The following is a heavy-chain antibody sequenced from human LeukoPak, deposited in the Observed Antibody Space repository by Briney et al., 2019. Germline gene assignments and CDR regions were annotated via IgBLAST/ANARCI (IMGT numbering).Heavy chain of an antibody. Sequence: SVKVSCKASGYTFTGYYMHWVRQAPGQGLEWMGGIIPIFGTANYAQKFQGRVTITADESTSTAYMELSSLRSEDTAVYYCARSRRVPAAIYNWFDPWGQGTLVTVSS. CDR2: IIPIFGTA. CDR1: GYTFTGYY. D-gene: IGHD2-2*02. J-gene: IGHJ5*02. V-gene: IGHV1-69*13. CDR3: ARSRRVPAAIYNWFDP.